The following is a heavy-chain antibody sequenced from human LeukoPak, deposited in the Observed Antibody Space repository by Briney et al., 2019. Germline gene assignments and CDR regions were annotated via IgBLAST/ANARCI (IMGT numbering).Heavy chain of an antibody. CDR2: VSGSGDRM. D-gene: IGHD6-13*01. CDR1: GSTTSSYA. Sequence: GGSLRLSCAASGSTTSSYALNWVRQAPGKGLEWVATVSGSGDRMYHADSVKGRFTISRDNSKNTIYLQMNSLRAEDTALYYCAKAAAAPGFDFWGQGTLVTVSS. V-gene: IGHV3-23*01. CDR3: AKAAAAPGFDF. J-gene: IGHJ4*02.